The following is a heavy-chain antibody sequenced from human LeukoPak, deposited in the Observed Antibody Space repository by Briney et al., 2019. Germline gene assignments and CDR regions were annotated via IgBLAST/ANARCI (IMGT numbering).Heavy chain of an antibody. CDR2: IYYSGST. Sequence: SETLSLTCAVSGGSISSSSYYWGWIRPPPGKGLEWIGSIYYSGSTYYNPSLKSRVTISVDTSKNQFSLKLSSVTAADTAVYYCARYYYDSSGYYGWDYWGQGTLVTVSS. V-gene: IGHV4-39*01. CDR1: GGSISSSSYY. CDR3: ARYYYDSSGYYGWDY. J-gene: IGHJ4*02. D-gene: IGHD3-22*01.